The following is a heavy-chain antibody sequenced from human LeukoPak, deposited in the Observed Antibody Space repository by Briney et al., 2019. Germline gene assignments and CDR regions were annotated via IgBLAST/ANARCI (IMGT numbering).Heavy chain of an antibody. CDR1: GFTCSDYR. D-gene: IGHD3-16*02. V-gene: IGHV3-11*01. Sequence: GGSLRLSCAASGFTCSDYRMSWIRHAPGKGLEWVSYMSNSGTTVYHADSVKGRFTISRDNAKKSLYLQMNSLRAEDTAVYYCATRGTYHDYWGQGTLVTVSS. CDR2: MSNSGTTV. CDR3: ATRGTYHDY. J-gene: IGHJ4*02.